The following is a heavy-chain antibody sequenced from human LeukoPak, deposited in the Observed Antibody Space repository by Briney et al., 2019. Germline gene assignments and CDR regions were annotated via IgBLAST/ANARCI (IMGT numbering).Heavy chain of an antibody. CDR1: GFTFSTYA. CDR2: IRPDGDRT. V-gene: IGHV3-23*01. J-gene: IGHJ4*02. D-gene: IGHD6-19*01. CDR3: AREQSGTRGWYTVDY. Sequence: GGSLRLSCAASGFTFSTYAITWVRQGPGKGLEWVSAIRPDGDRTYHANSVRGRFTISRDNSKDTVCLQINGLRVEDTAVYYCAREQSGTRGWYTVDYWGQGTLVTVPS.